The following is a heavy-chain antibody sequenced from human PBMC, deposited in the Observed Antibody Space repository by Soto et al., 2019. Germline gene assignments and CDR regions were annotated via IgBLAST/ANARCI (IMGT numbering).Heavy chain of an antibody. Sequence: SETLSLTCTVTGDSITSGGYYWSWIRQHPGKGLEWLGYIYGSGGRGSPLYNPSLKSRITLSLDTSKTQFSLNLSSVTVADSAGCFCAWKGAGCYSGIDFLGQGTLVTV. CDR2: IYGSGGRGSP. D-gene: IGHD3-10*01. CDR3: AWKGAGCYSGIDF. V-gene: IGHV4-31*03. CDR1: GDSITSGGYY. J-gene: IGHJ4*02.